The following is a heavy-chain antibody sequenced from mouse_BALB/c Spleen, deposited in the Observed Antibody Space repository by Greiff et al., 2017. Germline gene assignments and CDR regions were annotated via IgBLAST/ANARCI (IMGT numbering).Heavy chain of an antibody. CDR3: ARGEWHGNSWFAY. CDR2: INPYNGAT. Sequence: EVQLQQSGPELVKPGASVKISCKASGYSFTGYYMHWVKQSHVKSLEWIGRINPYNGATSYNQNFKDKASLTVDKSSSTAYMELHSLTSEDSAVYYCARGEWHGNSWFAYWGQGTLVTVSA. J-gene: IGHJ3*01. V-gene: IGHV1-31*01. D-gene: IGHD2-1*01. CDR1: GYSFTGYY.